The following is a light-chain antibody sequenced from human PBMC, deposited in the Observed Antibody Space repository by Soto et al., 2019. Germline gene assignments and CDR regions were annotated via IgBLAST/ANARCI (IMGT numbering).Light chain of an antibody. J-gene: IGKJ2*01. CDR1: QRLLHSDGHNF. CDR3: MQGSQVPYT. V-gene: IGKV2-28*01. CDR2: MGA. Sequence: EIVLTQSPFSLPVTPGEPASISCRSSQRLLHSDGHNFLDWYLQKPGQSPQLLIYMGANRASGVPDRYSGSGSGTDFTLKISRVEAEDFGLYYCMQGSQVPYTFGLGTNLDIK.